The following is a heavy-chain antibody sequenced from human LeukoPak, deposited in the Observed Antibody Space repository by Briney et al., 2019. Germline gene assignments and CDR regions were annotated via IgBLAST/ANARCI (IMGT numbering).Heavy chain of an antibody. CDR3: AKGQAAAFEY. V-gene: IGHV3-23*01. D-gene: IGHD6-13*01. Sequence: PGGSLRLSCAASGFTFSSYGMSWVRQAPGKGLEWVSGIGTSGSTHYADSVKGRFTISRDNSKNALYLQMNSLRAEDTAVYYCAKGQAAAFEYWGQGTLVTVSS. J-gene: IGHJ4*02. CDR1: GFTFSSYG. CDR2: IGTSGST.